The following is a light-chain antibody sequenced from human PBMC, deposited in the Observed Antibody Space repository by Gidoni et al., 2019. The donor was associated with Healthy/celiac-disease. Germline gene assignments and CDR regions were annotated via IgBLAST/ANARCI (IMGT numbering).Light chain of an antibody. V-gene: IGLV2-14*01. Sequence: QSALTQPASVSGSPGQSITISCTGSSSDIGTYNYISWYQQHPGKAPKLMIYDVTNRPSGVSNRFFGFKSGNTASLTISGLQAEDEGDYYCSSYANSNTHVLFGGGTRLTVL. CDR3: SSYANSNTHVL. J-gene: IGLJ3*02. CDR2: DVT. CDR1: SSDIGTYNY.